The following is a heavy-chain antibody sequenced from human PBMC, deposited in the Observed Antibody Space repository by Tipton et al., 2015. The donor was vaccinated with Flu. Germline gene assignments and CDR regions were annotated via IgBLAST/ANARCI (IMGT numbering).Heavy chain of an antibody. V-gene: IGHV1-69*06. D-gene: IGHD3-22*01. Sequence: QLVQSGAEVKKPGSSVKVSCKGSEDTFSSHVVSWVRQAPGQGFEWMGGVVFIVGSTSYAQKFQGRVTITADKSTSTAYMEMRSLTPDDTAVYYCARGIDSSSPIWGQGTLVTVSS. CDR1: EDTFSSHV. CDR2: VVFIVGST. J-gene: IGHJ4*02. CDR3: ARGIDSSSPI.